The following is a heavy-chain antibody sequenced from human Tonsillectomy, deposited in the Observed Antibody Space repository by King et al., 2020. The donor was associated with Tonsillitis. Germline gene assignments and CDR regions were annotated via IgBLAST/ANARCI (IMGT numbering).Heavy chain of an antibody. CDR2: ISSSGSTI. Sequence: VQLVESGGGLVQPGGSLRLSFAASGFTFSSYEMNWGRQAPGKGLEWVSDISSSGSTIYYADSVKGRFTISRDNAKNSLYLQMNSLRAEDTAVYYCAREGIDYYDSSGYYRVDAFDIWGQGTMVTVSS. CDR1: GFTFSSYE. D-gene: IGHD3-22*01. J-gene: IGHJ3*02. CDR3: AREGIDYYDSSGYYRVDAFDI. V-gene: IGHV3-48*03.